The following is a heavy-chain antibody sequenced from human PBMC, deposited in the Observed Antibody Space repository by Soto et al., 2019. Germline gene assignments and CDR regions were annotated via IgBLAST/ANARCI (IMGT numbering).Heavy chain of an antibody. CDR3: AHAPLPSGAILLDY. V-gene: IGHV3-30*03. CDR1: GFTFSSYG. D-gene: IGHD1-26*01. Sequence: QVQLVESGGGVVQPGRSLRLSCAASGFTFSSYGMHWVRQAPGKGLEWVAVISYDGSNKYYADSVKGRFTISRDNYKNTLYLQMSSLRAEDTSVYYWAHAPLPSGAILLDYWGQGPLVTVSS. CDR2: ISYDGSNK. J-gene: IGHJ4*02.